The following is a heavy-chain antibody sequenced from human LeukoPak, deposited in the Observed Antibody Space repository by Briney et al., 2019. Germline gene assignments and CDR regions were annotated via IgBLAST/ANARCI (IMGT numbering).Heavy chain of an antibody. Sequence: SLRLSCAASGFTFDDYAMHWVRQAPGKGLEWVSGISWNSGSIGYADSVKGRFTISRDNAKNSLYLQMNSLRAEDTALYYCAKEYGSGSYRNAFDIWGQGTMVTVSS. J-gene: IGHJ3*02. V-gene: IGHV3-9*01. D-gene: IGHD3-10*01. CDR1: GFTFDDYA. CDR2: ISWNSGSI. CDR3: AKEYGSGSYRNAFDI.